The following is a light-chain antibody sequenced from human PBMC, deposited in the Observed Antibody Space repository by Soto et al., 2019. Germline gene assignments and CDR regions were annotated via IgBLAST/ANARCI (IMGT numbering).Light chain of an antibody. Sequence: EIVLTQSPGTLSVSPGERATLSCRASQSISSNYLAWYQQKPGQAPSLLIYGASSRATGIPDRFSGSGAGKDFTLTISRLELEDAAIYYCQQYLSWTFGQGTQVEIK. V-gene: IGKV3-20*01. J-gene: IGKJ1*01. CDR1: QSISSNY. CDR2: GAS. CDR3: QQYLSWT.